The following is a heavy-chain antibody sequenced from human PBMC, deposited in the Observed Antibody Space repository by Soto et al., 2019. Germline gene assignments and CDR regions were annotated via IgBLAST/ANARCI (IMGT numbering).Heavy chain of an antibody. Sequence: ASETLSLTCTVSGGSISSYYWSWIRQSPGKGLEWIGYIYYTGITKYNPSLKSRVTISVDTPKNHFSLKVNSVTSADTAVYYCARSFEMGSGWYGSFDYWGKGTLVTVSS. D-gene: IGHD6-19*01. CDR1: GGSISSYY. CDR3: ARSFEMGSGWYGSFDY. V-gene: IGHV4-59*01. J-gene: IGHJ4*02. CDR2: IYYTGIT.